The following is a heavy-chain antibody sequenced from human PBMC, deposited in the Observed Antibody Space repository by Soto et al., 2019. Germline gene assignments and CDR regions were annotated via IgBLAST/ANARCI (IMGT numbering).Heavy chain of an antibody. V-gene: IGHV1-2*02. J-gene: IGHJ6*02. Sequence: ASVKVSCKASGYTFTGYYMHWVRQAPGQGLEWMGWINPNSGGTNYAQKFQGRVTMTRDTSISTAYMELSRLRSDDTAVYYCAREHGEDYYYYDGMDVWGQGTTVPVSS. CDR3: AREHGEDYYYYDGMDV. CDR2: INPNSGGT. CDR1: GYTFTGYY. D-gene: IGHD4-17*01.